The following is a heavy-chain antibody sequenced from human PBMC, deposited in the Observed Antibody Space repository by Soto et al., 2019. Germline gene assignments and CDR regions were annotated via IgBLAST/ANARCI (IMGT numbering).Heavy chain of an antibody. CDR1: GITFSAYG. Sequence: EVQLLESGGGLVQPGGSLRLSCAASGITFSAYGMGWVRQAPGKGLEWVSTIHGGGGATHYADSVKGRFTISRDDSKNTLYAQMNRLRAEDTAVYYCAKFEGHPLEYWYLDFWGRGTLVTVSS. D-gene: IGHD1-1*01. J-gene: IGHJ2*01. CDR3: AKFEGHPLEYWYLDF. CDR2: IHGGGGAT. V-gene: IGHV3-23*01.